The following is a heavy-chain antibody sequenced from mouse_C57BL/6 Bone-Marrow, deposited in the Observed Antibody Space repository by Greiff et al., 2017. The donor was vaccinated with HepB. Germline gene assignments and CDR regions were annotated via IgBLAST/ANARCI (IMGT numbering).Heavy chain of an antibody. J-gene: IGHJ3*01. Sequence: QVHVKQPGAELVKPGASVKMSCKASGYTFTSYWITWVKQRPGQALEWIGDIYPGSGSTNYNEKFKSKATLTVDTSSSTAYMQLSSLTSEDSAVYYCARGWLRRRTWFAYWGQGTLVTVSA. V-gene: IGHV1-55*01. CDR1: GYTFTSYW. CDR2: IYPGSGST. CDR3: ARGWLRRRTWFAY. D-gene: IGHD2-2*01.